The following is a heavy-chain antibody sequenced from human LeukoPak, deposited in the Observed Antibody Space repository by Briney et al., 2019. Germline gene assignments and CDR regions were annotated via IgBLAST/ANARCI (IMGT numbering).Heavy chain of an antibody. Sequence: GASVKVSCKASGGTFSSYAISWVRQAPGQGLEWMGGIIPIFGTANYAQKFQGRVTITADESTSTAYMELSSLRSEDTAVYYCAKKRVVPAAWYSSSWPHDAFDIWGQGTMVTVSS. CDR1: GGTFSSYA. D-gene: IGHD6-13*01. J-gene: IGHJ3*02. CDR2: IIPIFGTA. V-gene: IGHV1-69*13. CDR3: AKKRVVPAAWYSSSWPHDAFDI.